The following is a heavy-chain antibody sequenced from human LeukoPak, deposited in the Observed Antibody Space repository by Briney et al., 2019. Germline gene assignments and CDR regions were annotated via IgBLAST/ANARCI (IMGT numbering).Heavy chain of an antibody. D-gene: IGHD2-2*01. V-gene: IGHV3-7*01. CDR3: GRDGVSAAMDY. CDR1: GFTFSSYW. CDR2: IKQDGSEK. Sequence: QPGGSLRLSCAASGFTFSSYWMSWVRQAPGKGPEWVANIKQDGSEKYYVDFVKGRFTISRDNAKNSLYLQMDSLRAEDTAVYYCGRDGVSAAMDYWGQGTLVTVSS. J-gene: IGHJ4*02.